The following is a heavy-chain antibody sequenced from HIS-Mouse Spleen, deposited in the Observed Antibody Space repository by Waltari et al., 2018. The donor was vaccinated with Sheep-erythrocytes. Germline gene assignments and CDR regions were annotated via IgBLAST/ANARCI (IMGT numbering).Heavy chain of an antibody. Sequence: EVQLVQSGAEVKKPGESLKISCKGSGYSFTSYWIGWVRQMPGKGLEWMGIISPGDSEPRYSPSLQGQVTISADKSISTAYLQWSSLKASDTAMYYCARLLYVDIVATTLFDYWGQGTLVTVSS. D-gene: IGHD5-12*01. CDR3: ARLLYVDIVATTLFDY. CDR1: GYSFTSYW. J-gene: IGHJ4*02. CDR2: ISPGDSEP. V-gene: IGHV5-51*01.